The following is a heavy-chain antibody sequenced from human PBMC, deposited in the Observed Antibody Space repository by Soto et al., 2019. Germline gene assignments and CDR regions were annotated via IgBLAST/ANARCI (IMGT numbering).Heavy chain of an antibody. D-gene: IGHD2-2*01. CDR1: GFTFSSYG. Sequence: GGSLRLSCAASGFTFSSYGMHWVRQAPGKGLEWVAVIWYDGSNKYYADSVKGRFTISRDNSKNTLYLQMNSLRAEDTAVYYCARDEWCSSTSCYGMDVWGQGPRSPSP. J-gene: IGHJ6*02. V-gene: IGHV3-33*01. CDR2: IWYDGSNK. CDR3: ARDEWCSSTSCYGMDV.